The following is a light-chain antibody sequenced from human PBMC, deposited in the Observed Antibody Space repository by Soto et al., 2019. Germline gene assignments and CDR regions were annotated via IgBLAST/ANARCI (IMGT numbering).Light chain of an antibody. J-gene: IGLJ1*01. CDR3: QTFDSNNLLYV. CDR1: CGSIASNY. V-gene: IGLV6-57*02. Sequence: NFMLTQPHSVSESPGRTITISCTGSCGSIASNYVQWYQHRPGSAPTTVIYEYIQRPSAVPDRFSGSIDSSSNSASLTISGLKTEDEADYSCQTFDSNNLLYVFGTGTKVTVL. CDR2: EYI.